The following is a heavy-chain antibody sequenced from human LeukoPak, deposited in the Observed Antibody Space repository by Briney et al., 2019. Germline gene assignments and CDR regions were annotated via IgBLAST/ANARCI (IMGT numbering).Heavy chain of an antibody. CDR3: ARGLGSSWHEETYNWFDP. D-gene: IGHD6-13*01. V-gene: IGHV4-59*08. J-gene: IGHJ5*02. CDR2: IHYSGST. CDR1: GGSINSYY. Sequence: PSETLSLTCTVSGGSINSYYWSWIRQPPGKGLEWIGYIHYSGSTYYNPSLKSRVTISVDTSKNQFSLKLSSVTAADTAVYYCARGLGSSWHEETYNWFDPWGQGTLVTVSS.